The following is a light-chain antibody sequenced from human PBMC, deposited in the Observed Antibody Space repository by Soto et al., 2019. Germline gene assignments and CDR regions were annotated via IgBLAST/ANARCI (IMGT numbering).Light chain of an antibody. Sequence: QSVLTQPPSASGTPGQRVTMSCSGSSSNIGGNTVNWYQQMPGTAPKLLIYSNDQRPSGVPDRFSGSKSGTSASLAISGLQSEDEAHYYCAAWDDSVNGWVFGGGTKLTVL. J-gene: IGLJ3*02. CDR2: SND. CDR3: AAWDDSVNGWV. V-gene: IGLV1-44*01. CDR1: SSNIGGNT.